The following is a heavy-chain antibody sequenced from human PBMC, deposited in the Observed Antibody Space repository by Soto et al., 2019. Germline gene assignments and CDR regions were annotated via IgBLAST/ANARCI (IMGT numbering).Heavy chain of an antibody. Sequence: QVRLVESGGGAVQPGASLRLSCDASGFTFSTYALHWVRQAPGKGLEWVAFISYTGANQYYADSVKGRFTVSRDNSKNLAAQQMTIRKPEESAVYYYMRDAFLYSRGADYAPGAKGTLVTVSS. CDR1: GFTFSTYA. CDR3: MRDAFLYSRGADYAP. V-gene: IGHV3-30*04. CDR2: ISYTGANQ. D-gene: IGHD4-4*01. J-gene: IGHJ5*02.